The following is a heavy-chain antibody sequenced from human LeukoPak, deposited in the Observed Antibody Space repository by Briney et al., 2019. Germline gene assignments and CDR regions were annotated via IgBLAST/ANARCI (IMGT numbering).Heavy chain of an antibody. V-gene: IGHV3-23*01. CDR2: ISGSGGST. Sequence: GGSLRLSCAASGFTFSSYAMSWVRQAPGKGLEWVSAISGSGGSTYCADSVKGRFTISRDNSKSMLYLSMNTLRVEDTAVYYCARDYGSGKDCWGQGTLVIVSS. CDR1: GFTFSSYA. D-gene: IGHD3-10*01. CDR3: ARDYGSGKDC. J-gene: IGHJ4*02.